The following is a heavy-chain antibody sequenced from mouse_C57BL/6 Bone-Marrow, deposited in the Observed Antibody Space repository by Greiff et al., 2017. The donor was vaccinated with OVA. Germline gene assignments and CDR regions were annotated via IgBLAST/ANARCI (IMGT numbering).Heavy chain of an antibody. CDR1: GYTFTDYY. CDR3: ARSHDYLAY. CDR2: INPNNGGT. V-gene: IGHV1-26*01. D-gene: IGHD2-4*01. Sequence: EVQLQQSGPELVKPGASVKISCKASGYTFTDYYMNWVKQSHGKSLEWIGDINPNNGGTSYNQKFKGKATLTVDKSSSTAYMELRSLTSEDSAVYYCARSHDYLAYWGQGTLVTVSA. J-gene: IGHJ3*01.